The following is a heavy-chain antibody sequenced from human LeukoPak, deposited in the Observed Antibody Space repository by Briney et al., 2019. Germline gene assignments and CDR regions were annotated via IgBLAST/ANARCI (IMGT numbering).Heavy chain of an antibody. CDR2: IGTAGDT. Sequence: PGGSLRLSCAASGFTFGSYDMHWVRQATGKGLEWISAIGTAGDTYYPGSVKGRFTISRENAKNSLYLQMNSLRAGDTAVYYCARGSIAAANFDYWGQGTLVTVSS. J-gene: IGHJ4*02. V-gene: IGHV3-13*04. CDR1: GFTFGSYD. CDR3: ARGSIAAANFDY. D-gene: IGHD6-13*01.